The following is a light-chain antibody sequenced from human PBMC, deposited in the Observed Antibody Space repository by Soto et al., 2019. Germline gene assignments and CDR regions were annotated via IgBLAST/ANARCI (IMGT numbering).Light chain of an antibody. Sequence: DIQMTQSPSSLSASVGDRVTITCRASQSISSYLNWYQQKPGKAPKLLIYAASSLQRGVPSRFSGSVSGTDFTLTISSLQPEDFATYYCQQSYSTPWTFGQGTKVEIK. CDR3: QQSYSTPWT. CDR2: AAS. CDR1: QSISSY. J-gene: IGKJ1*01. V-gene: IGKV1-39*01.